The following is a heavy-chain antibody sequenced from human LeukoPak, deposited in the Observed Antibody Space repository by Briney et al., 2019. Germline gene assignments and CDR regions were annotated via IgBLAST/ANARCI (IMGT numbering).Heavy chain of an antibody. CDR1: GFNFMSYG. J-gene: IGHJ3*02. D-gene: IGHD3-22*01. Sequence: PGTSLRLSCAASGFNFMSYGMHWVRQAPGKGLEWVTFISYDGSKKNYAESVKGRFTISRDNSETTLFLQMSSLRAEDTAVYYCAKLAYDASGSSRPSFDIWGQGTMVTV. V-gene: IGHV3-30*18. CDR2: ISYDGSKK. CDR3: AKLAYDASGSSRPSFDI.